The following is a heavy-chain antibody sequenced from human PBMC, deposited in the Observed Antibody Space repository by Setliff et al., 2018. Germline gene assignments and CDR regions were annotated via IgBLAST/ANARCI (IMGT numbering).Heavy chain of an antibody. V-gene: IGHV5-51*01. J-gene: IGHJ3*02. CDR3: ARLGYSDGFDI. CDR1: GYSFANSW. D-gene: IGHD5-18*01. CDR2: IYPSDSDI. Sequence: GESLKISCKGSGYSFANSWIAWVRQMPGKGLEWMGIIYPSDSDIRYSPSFQGQVTISADKSISTAYLQWSSLKASDTAMYYCARLGYSDGFDIWGQGTMVTVSS.